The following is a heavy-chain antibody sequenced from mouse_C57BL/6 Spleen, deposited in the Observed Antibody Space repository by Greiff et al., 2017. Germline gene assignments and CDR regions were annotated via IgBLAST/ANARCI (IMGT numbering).Heavy chain of an antibody. CDR3: ARGEYYGNYFDY. D-gene: IGHD2-1*01. V-gene: IGHV3-1*01. CDR2: ISYSGST. CDR1: GYSITSGYD. Sequence: EVQRVESGPGMVKPSQSLSLTCTVTGYSITSGYDWHWIRHFPGNKLEWMGYISYSGSTNYNPSLKSRISITHDTSKNHFFLKLNSVTTEDTATYYCARGEYYGNYFDYWGQGTTLTVSS. J-gene: IGHJ2*01.